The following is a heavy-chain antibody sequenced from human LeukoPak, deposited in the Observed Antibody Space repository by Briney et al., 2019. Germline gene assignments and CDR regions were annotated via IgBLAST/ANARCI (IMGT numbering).Heavy chain of an antibody. D-gene: IGHD3-10*01. CDR3: ARDWRGVYYYYYYMDV. CDR1: GFTFSSYA. J-gene: IGHJ6*03. V-gene: IGHV3-30-3*01. CDR2: ISYDGSNK. Sequence: GGSLRLSCAASGFTFSSYAMHWVRQAPGKGLEWVAVISYDGSNKYYADSVKGRFTISRDNSKNTLYLQMNSLRAEDTAVYYCARDWRGVYYYYYYMDVWGKGTTVTVSS.